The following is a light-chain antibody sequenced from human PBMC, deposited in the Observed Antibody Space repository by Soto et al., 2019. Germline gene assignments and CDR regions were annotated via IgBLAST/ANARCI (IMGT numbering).Light chain of an antibody. CDR1: QSISSW. J-gene: IGKJ1*01. Sequence: IQMTQSPSTLSASVGDRVTITCRASQSISSWLAWYQQKPGKAPKLLIYKASSLESGVPSRFSGSGSGTEFTLTISSLQPDDFATYYCQQYNSYSWTSGQGTKVDI. CDR3: QQYNSYSWT. CDR2: KAS. V-gene: IGKV1-5*03.